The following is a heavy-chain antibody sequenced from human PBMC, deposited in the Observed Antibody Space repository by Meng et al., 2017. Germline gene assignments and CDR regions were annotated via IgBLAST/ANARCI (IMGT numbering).Heavy chain of an antibody. Sequence: MQVRGSGPGLGKPSGTLSLTCVVSGGSISSVDWWSWVRQPPGKGLEWIGEIYHGGNTNYNPSLKSRVTISIDKSKNQFSLRLSSVTAADTAVYYCASWIYSCGWQWGQGTLVTVSS. CDR3: ASWIYSCGWQ. CDR1: GGSISSVDW. V-gene: IGHV4/OR15-8*02. D-gene: IGHD6-19*01. CDR2: IYHGGNT. J-gene: IGHJ4*02.